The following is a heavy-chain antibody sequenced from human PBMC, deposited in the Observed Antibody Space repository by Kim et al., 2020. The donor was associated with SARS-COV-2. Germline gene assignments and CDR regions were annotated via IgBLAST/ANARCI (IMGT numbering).Heavy chain of an antibody. V-gene: IGHV3-7*01. CDR1: GFTFSSYA. D-gene: IGHD6-13*01. CDR3: ARDEVAVEYIASSRRDY. Sequence: GGSLRLSCAASGFTFSSYAMSWVRQAPGKGLEWVADIKENGSEKYYVDSVKGRFTISRDNSKNSLYLQMNSLRAEDTAVYYCARDEVAVEYIASSRRDY. J-gene: IGHJ4*01. CDR2: IKENGSEK.